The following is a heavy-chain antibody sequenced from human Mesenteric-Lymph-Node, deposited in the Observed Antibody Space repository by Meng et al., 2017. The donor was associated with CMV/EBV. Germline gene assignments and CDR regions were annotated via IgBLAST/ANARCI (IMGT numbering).Heavy chain of an antibody. D-gene: IGHD1-20*01. CDR1: GFTFSSYA. Sequence: GESLKISCAASGFTFSSYAMHWVRQAPGKGLEWVAFIRYDGTKKYYADSVQGRFTISRDSSKNTLYLQMNSLRVEDTALYYCTKGGNNWNYFDYWGQGTLVTVSS. CDR3: TKGGNNWNYFDY. V-gene: IGHV3-30*02. CDR2: IRYDGTKK. J-gene: IGHJ4*02.